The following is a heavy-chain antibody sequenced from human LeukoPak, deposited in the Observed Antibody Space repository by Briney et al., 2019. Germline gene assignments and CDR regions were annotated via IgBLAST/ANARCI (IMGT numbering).Heavy chain of an antibody. J-gene: IGHJ4*02. Sequence: ASVKVSCKASGYTFTGYYMHWVRQAPGQGLEWMGWISAYNGNTNYAQKLQGRVTMTTDTSTSTAYMELRSLRSDDTAVFYCAREFGAYYGSGSYSSYWGQGTLVTVSS. CDR2: ISAYNGNT. V-gene: IGHV1-18*04. D-gene: IGHD3-10*01. CDR3: AREFGAYYGSGSYSSY. CDR1: GYTFTGYY.